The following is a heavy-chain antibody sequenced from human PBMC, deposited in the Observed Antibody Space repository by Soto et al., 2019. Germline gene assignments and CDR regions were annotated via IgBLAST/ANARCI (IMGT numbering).Heavy chain of an antibody. CDR1: GGSFSGYY. CDR3: ARGPPVVVAATRTLDY. V-gene: IGHV4-34*01. D-gene: IGHD2-15*01. Sequence: SETLSLTCAVYGGSFSGYYWSWIRQPPGKGLEWIGEINHSGSTNYNPSPKSRFTISVDTSKNQFSLKLSSVTAADTAVSYCARGPPVVVAATRTLDYWGQGTLVTVSS. J-gene: IGHJ4*02. CDR2: INHSGST.